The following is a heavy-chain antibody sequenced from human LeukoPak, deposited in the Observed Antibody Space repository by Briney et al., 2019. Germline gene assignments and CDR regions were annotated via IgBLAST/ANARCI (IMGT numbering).Heavy chain of an antibody. Sequence: ASVKVSCKASGYTFTGYYMHWVRQAAGQGVEWMGGINPNSGGTDYAQKFQARVTMPSDTSIRTAYMELSRLISDDTAVSYCARESSVWYYHYWGQGTLVTVSS. D-gene: IGHD6-19*01. CDR1: GYTFTGYY. CDR2: INPNSGGT. V-gene: IGHV1-2*02. J-gene: IGHJ4*02. CDR3: ARESSVWYYHY.